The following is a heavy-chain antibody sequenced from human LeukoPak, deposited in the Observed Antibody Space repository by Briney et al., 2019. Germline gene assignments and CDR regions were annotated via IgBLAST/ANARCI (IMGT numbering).Heavy chain of an antibody. CDR2: IWYDGSNK. CDR1: GFTFSSYG. D-gene: IGHD2-2*01. CDR3: AREARRYCSSTSCHYFDY. V-gene: IGHV3-33*01. J-gene: IGHJ4*02. Sequence: GGSLRLSCAASGFTFSSYGMHWVRQAPGKGLEWVAFIWYDGSNKNYADSVKGRFTISRDNSRTTLYLKMNSLRAEDTAVYYCAREARRYCSSTSCHYFDYWGQGPLVTVSS.